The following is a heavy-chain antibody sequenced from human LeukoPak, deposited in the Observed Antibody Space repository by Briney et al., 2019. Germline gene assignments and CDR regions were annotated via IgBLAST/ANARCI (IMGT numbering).Heavy chain of an antibody. J-gene: IGHJ5*02. D-gene: IGHD2-15*01. CDR1: GASVSSYY. CDR2: IYTSGTT. V-gene: IGHV4-4*07. CDR3: AAGGVAATHNWFDP. Sequence: SETLSLTCTVSGASVSSYYWSWIRQPAGKGLEWIGRIYTSGTTSYNPSLKSRVTISVDKSKNQFSLKLSSVTAADTAVYYCAAGGVAATHNWFDPWGQGTLVTVSS.